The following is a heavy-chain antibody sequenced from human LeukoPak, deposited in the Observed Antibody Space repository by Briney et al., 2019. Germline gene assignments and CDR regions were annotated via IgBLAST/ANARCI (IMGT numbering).Heavy chain of an antibody. CDR2: INHSGST. D-gene: IGHD3-9*01. CDR3: ARRPGYDILTGYQYARGFDP. J-gene: IGHJ5*02. V-gene: IGHV4-34*01. Sequence: SETLSLTCAVYGGSFSGYYWSWIRQPPGKGLEWIGEINHSGSTNYNPSLKSRVTISVDTSKNPFSLKLSSVTAADTAVYYCARRPGYDILTGYQYARGFDPWGQGTLVTVSS. CDR1: GGSFSGYY.